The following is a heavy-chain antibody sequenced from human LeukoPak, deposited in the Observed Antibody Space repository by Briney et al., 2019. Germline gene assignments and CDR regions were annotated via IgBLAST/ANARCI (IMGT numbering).Heavy chain of an antibody. V-gene: IGHV4-59*08. J-gene: IGHJ4*02. D-gene: IGHD3-10*01. CDR1: GGSISSYY. CDR2: IYYSGST. CDR3: ARFGSNPYYFDY. Sequence: ASETLSLTCTVSGGSISSYYWSWIRQPPGKGLEWIGYIYYSGSTNYNPSLKSRVTISVDTSKNQFSLKLSSVTAADTAVYYCARFGSNPYYFDYWGQGTLVTVSS.